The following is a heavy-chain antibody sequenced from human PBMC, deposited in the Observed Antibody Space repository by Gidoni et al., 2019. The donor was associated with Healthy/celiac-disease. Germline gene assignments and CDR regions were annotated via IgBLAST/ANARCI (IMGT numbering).Heavy chain of an antibody. CDR1: GYPFTGYY. V-gene: IGHV1-2*04. J-gene: IGHJ4*02. Sequence: QVQLVQSGAEVKKLGASVKVPCQASGYPFTGYYMHWVRQAPGQGLEWMGWINPNSGGTNYAQKFQGWVTMTRDTSISTAYMELSRLRSDDTAVYYCARNANYYDSSGYVDYWGQGTLVTVSS. D-gene: IGHD3-22*01. CDR2: INPNSGGT. CDR3: ARNANYYDSSGYVDY.